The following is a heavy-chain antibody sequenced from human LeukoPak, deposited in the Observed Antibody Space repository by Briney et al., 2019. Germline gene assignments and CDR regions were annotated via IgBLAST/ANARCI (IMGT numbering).Heavy chain of an antibody. CDR1: GGSINSYY. D-gene: IGHD3-22*01. J-gene: IGHJ4*02. CDR2: IYYSGST. V-gene: IGHV4-59*01. CDR3: ARDTSGYRRGSFDY. Sequence: PSETLSLTCTVSGGSINSYYWSWIRQPPGKGLECIGYIYYSGSTNYNPSLKSRVTISLDTSNNQFSLKLSSVTAADTAVYYCARDTSGYRRGSFDYWGQGTLVTVSS.